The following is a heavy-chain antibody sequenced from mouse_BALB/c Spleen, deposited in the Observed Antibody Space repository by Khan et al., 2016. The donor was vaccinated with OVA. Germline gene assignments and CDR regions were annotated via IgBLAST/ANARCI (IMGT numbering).Heavy chain of an antibody. V-gene: IGHV9-3-1*01. CDR3: ARVHGGY. Sequence: QIQLVQSGPELKKPGETVKISCKASGYTFTNYVMNWVKQSPGKGLKWMGWINTYTREPTYADDFKGRLAFSLETSASTAYLQINSLKNEDTATYFCARVHGGYWGPGTTLTVSS. J-gene: IGHJ2*01. CDR2: INTYTREP. CDR1: GYTFTNYV.